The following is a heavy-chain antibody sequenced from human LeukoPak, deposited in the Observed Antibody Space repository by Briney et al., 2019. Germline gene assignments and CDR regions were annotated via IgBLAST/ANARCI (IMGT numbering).Heavy chain of an antibody. CDR2: MNPNSGNT. D-gene: IGHD6-13*01. J-gene: IGHJ4*02. CDR3: ARGTHSSSWADY. CDR1: GYTFTSYD. V-gene: IGHV1-8*03. Sequence: ASVKVSCKASGYTFTSYDINWVRQATGQGLEWMGWMNPNSGNTGYAQKFQGRVTITRNTSISTAYMELSSLRSEDTAVYYCARGTHSSSWADYWGQGTLVTVSS.